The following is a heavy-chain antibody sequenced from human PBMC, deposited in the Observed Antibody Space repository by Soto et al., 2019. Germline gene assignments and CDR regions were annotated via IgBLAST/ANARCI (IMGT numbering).Heavy chain of an antibody. V-gene: IGHV3-21*02. J-gene: IGHJ4*02. D-gene: IGHD3-22*01. Sequence: EVRLVESGGGLVKPGGSLRLSCAASGFTFNKYSMNWVRQAPGKGLEWVSSITSKTGDQYYADSVKGRFIISRDNTNNSLSLQVTSLRDEDTAVYYCARDLMPNDRGLGDLAYWGQGTLVTVCS. CDR1: GFTFNKYS. CDR2: ITSKTGDQ. CDR3: ARDLMPNDRGLGDLAY.